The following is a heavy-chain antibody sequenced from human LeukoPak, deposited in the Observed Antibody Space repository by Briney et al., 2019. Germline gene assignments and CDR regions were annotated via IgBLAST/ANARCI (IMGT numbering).Heavy chain of an antibody. CDR2: ISSSSDYI. Sequence: GGSLRLSCEASGFTFSSYSMNWVRQAPGKGLEWVSAISSSSDYIFYAHSVKGRFTISRDNAKNSLYLQMHSLRAEDTAVYYCARYGVSSSRSYIDYWGQGTLVTVSS. J-gene: IGHJ4*02. CDR3: ARYGVSSSRSYIDY. V-gene: IGHV3-21*01. CDR1: GFTFSSYS. D-gene: IGHD2-2*01.